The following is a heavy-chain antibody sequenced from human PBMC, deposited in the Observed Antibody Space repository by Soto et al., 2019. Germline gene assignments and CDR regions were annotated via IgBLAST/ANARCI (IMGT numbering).Heavy chain of an antibody. D-gene: IGHD6-13*01. CDR2: INPSGGST. CDR3: ARSLPAGTLLFDY. Sequence: ASVKVSCKASGYTFTSYYMYWVRQAPGQGLEWMGIINPSGGSTSYAQKFQGRVTMTTDESTSTVYMELSSLRPEDTAVYYCARSLPAGTLLFDYWGQGTLVTVSS. CDR1: GYTFTSYY. V-gene: IGHV1-46*01. J-gene: IGHJ4*02.